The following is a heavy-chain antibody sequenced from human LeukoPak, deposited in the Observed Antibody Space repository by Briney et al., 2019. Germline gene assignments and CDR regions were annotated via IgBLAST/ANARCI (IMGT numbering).Heavy chain of an antibody. CDR1: GFTFSNAW. Sequence: GGSLRLSCAVSGFTFSNAWMSWVRQTPGKGLEWVGRIKSKSDGGTTDYAAPVKGRFTISRDDSKNTLYLQMNSLKTEDAAVYYCARGSGSSWYFYFDYWGQGTLVTVSS. CDR2: IKSKSDGGTT. D-gene: IGHD6-13*01. V-gene: IGHV3-15*01. CDR3: ARGSGSSWYFYFDY. J-gene: IGHJ4*02.